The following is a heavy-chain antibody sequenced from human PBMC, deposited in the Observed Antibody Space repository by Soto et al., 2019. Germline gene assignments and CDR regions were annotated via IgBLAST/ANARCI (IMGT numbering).Heavy chain of an antibody. CDR2: ISGSGGST. D-gene: IGHD6-6*01. CDR3: AKPSIAAPYYGMDV. J-gene: IGHJ6*02. V-gene: IGHV3-23*01. Sequence: PGGSLRLSCAASGFTFSSYAMSWVRQAPGKGLEWVSAISGSGGSTYYADSVKGRFTISRDNSKNTLYLQMNSLRAEDTAVYYCAKPSIAAPYYGMDVWGQGTTVTVSS. CDR1: GFTFSSYA.